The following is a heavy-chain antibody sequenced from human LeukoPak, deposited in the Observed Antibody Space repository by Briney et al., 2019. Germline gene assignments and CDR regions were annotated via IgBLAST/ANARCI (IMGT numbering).Heavy chain of an antibody. D-gene: IGHD5-24*01. J-gene: IGHJ4*02. CDR1: GGSISSYY. Sequence: SETLSLTCTVSGGSISSYYWSWIRQPPGKGLEWIGYIYYSGSTNYNPSLKSRVTISVDTSKNQFSLKLSSVTAADTAVYYCAINPRDGYNPFDYWGQGTLVTVSS. CDR3: AINPRDGYNPFDY. V-gene: IGHV4-59*12. CDR2: IYYSGST.